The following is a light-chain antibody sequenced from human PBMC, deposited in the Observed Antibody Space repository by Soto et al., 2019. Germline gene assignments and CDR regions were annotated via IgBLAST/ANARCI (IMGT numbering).Light chain of an antibody. CDR3: TSYTCSITPYV. J-gene: IGLJ1*01. CDR1: SSDIGAYDY. Sequence: HSAPTQPASLSGSPGQSSTLSCTGRSSDIGAYDYVSWYQQRPVKAPKLMIFVVTNRPSGVSDRFSGSKSGNTASLTISGLQTEDEADYYCTSYTCSITPYVFGTGSMVTV. V-gene: IGLV2-14*01. CDR2: VVT.